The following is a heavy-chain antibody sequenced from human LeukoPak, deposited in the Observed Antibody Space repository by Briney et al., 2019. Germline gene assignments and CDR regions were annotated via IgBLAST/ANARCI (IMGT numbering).Heavy chain of an antibody. CDR2: IIPIFGTA. Sequence: PVKVSCKASGGTFSSYAISWVRQAPGQGLEWMGGIIPIFGTANYAQKFQGRVTITADESTSTAYMELSSLRSEDTAVYYCARDRHYDVVRGVIESYYFDYWGQGTLVTVSS. CDR3: ARDRHYDVVRGVIESYYFDY. CDR1: GGTFSSYA. V-gene: IGHV1-69*13. D-gene: IGHD3-10*01. J-gene: IGHJ4*02.